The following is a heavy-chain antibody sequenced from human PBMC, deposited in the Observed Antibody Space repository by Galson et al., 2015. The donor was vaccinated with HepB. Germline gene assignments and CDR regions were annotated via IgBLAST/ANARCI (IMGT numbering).Heavy chain of an antibody. J-gene: IGHJ4*02. CDR3: ARDRYGDYSFDS. CDR2: ISSSGSTI. D-gene: IGHD4-17*01. Sequence: SLRLSCAASGFIFSDYYMSWVRQAPGKGLEWVSFISSSGSTINYADSVKGRFTISRDNAKNSLFLQMNSLRAEDTAVYYCARDRYGDYSFDSWGQGTLVTVSS. V-gene: IGHV3-11*01. CDR1: GFIFSDYY.